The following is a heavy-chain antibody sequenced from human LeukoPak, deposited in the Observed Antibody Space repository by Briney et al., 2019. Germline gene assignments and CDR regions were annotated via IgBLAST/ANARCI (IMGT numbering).Heavy chain of an antibody. CDR3: ARDRDCGGDGSPGWFDP. CDR2: ISAYNGNT. Sequence: GASVKVSSKASGYTLTSYGISWVRQAPGQGLEWMGWISAYNGNTNYAQKLQGRVTMTTDTSTSAAYMELRSLRSDDTAVYYCARDRDCGGDGSPGWFDPWGQGTLVTVSS. J-gene: IGHJ5*02. CDR1: GYTLTSYG. D-gene: IGHD2-21*02. V-gene: IGHV1-18*01.